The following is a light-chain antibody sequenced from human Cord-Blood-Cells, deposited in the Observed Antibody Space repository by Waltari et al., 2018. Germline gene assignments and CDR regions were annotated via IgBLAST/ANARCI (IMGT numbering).Light chain of an antibody. V-gene: IGLV2-14*01. CDR3: SSYTSSSTPYV. CDR1: SSYVGGYNY. J-gene: IGLJ1*01. Sequence: QSALTQPASVSGSPGQSITIPCTGTSSYVGGYNYVSWYQQHPGKAPKLMIYDVSNRHSGVSNRFSGSKSGNTASLTISGLQAEDEADYYCSSYTSSSTPYVFGTGTKVTVL. CDR2: DVS.